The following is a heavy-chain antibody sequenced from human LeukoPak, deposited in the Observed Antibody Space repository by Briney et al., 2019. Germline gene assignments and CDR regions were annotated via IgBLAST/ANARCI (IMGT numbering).Heavy chain of an antibody. CDR1: GFTFDDYA. Sequence: GGSLRLSCAASGFTFDDYAMHWVRQAPGKGLEWASGISWNSGSIGYADSVKGRFTISRDNSKNTLYLQMNSLRAEDTAVYYCAKAVFGVVTYYYYYGMDVWGQGTTVTVSS. D-gene: IGHD3-3*01. J-gene: IGHJ6*02. CDR3: AKAVFGVVTYYYYYGMDV. CDR2: ISWNSGSI. V-gene: IGHV3-9*01.